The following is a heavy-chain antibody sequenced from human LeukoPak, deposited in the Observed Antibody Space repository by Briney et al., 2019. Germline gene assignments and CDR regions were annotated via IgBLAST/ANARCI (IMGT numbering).Heavy chain of an antibody. D-gene: IGHD3-10*01. V-gene: IGHV3-30*02. CDR2: IQYDGSNE. CDR1: GFTFSSYG. CDR3: ARDYSSPYGSGSSY. J-gene: IGHJ4*02. Sequence: GGSLRLSCAASGFTFSSYGMHWVRQAPGKGLEWVAYIQYDGSNEQYADSVKGRFTISRDNAKNSLYLQMNSLRAEDTAVYYCARDYSSPYGSGSSYWGQGTLVTVSS.